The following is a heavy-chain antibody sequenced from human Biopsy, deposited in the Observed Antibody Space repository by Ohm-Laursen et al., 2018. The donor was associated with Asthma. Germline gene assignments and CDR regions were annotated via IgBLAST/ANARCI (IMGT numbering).Heavy chain of an antibody. J-gene: IGHJ2*01. CDR1: GDAMSTSGSY. CDR2: IYYSGRT. D-gene: IGHD6-6*01. V-gene: IGHV4-39*02. Sequence: PSDTLSLTCIVSGDAMSTSGSYWGWIRQSPGKGLEWIGSIYYSGRTYYNPSLESRLTISADTSKNPFSLKVTSVTAADTAVYYCARAVSSSSYWYFDLWGRGDLVTVSS. CDR3: ARAVSSSSYWYFDL.